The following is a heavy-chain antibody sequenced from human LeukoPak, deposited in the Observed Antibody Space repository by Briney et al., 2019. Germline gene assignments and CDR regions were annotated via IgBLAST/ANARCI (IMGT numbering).Heavy chain of an antibody. CDR3: ARVRSDGYSYGYPWFDP. V-gene: IGHV4-31*03. D-gene: IGHD5-18*01. CDR2: IYYSGST. J-gene: IGHJ5*02. Sequence: SENLSRNCTVSGVSISIGGYYCSWILQHPVNVLEWIGYIYYSGSTYYNPSLKSRVSISVDTSKNQFSLKLSSVTAADTAVYYCARVRSDGYSYGYPWFDPWGQGTLVTVSS. CDR1: GVSISIGGYY.